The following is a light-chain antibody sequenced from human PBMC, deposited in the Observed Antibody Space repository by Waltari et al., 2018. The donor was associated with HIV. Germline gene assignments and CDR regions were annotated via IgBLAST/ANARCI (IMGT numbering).Light chain of an antibody. CDR2: TNN. V-gene: IGLV1-44*01. Sequence: QSVLTQPPSASGTPGQRVTISCSGSSSDIGSHTVNWYQQLPGTAPRLLIYTNNQRPSWVPDRFSGSKSGTSASLVISGLQSEDEADYCCAAWDDSLNGDVVFGGGTKLTVL. CDR3: AAWDDSLNGDVV. CDR1: SSDIGSHT. J-gene: IGLJ2*01.